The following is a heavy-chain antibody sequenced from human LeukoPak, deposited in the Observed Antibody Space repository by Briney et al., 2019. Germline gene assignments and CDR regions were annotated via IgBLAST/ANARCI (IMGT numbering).Heavy chain of an antibody. D-gene: IGHD3-10*01. CDR1: GGSISSSSHY. CDR2: ISNSGST. J-gene: IGHJ5*02. V-gene: IGHV4-39*07. Sequence: SETLSLTCTVSGGSISSSSHYWGWIRQPPGKGLEWIGSISNSGSTYYNPSLKSRVTISVDTSNNQFSLKLSSVTAADTAVYYCARNSYGSGSPNWFDPWGQGTLVTVSS. CDR3: ARNSYGSGSPNWFDP.